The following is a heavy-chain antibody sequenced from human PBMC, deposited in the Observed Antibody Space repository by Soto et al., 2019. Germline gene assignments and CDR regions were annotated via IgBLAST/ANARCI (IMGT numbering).Heavy chain of an antibody. CDR2: IIPIFATV. CDR3: ARGGRGYSSAPRYYFDY. J-gene: IGHJ4*02. D-gene: IGHD5-18*01. V-gene: IGHV1-69*01. Sequence: QVQLVQSGSEVKKPGSSVNVSCKASGGSFSSNPISWVRQAPGQGLEWMAGIIPIFATVHYAQKFQGRVTITADESTSTAYMVLTSLRSEDTAVYFCARGGRGYSSAPRYYFDYWGQGTLVTVSS. CDR1: GGSFSSNP.